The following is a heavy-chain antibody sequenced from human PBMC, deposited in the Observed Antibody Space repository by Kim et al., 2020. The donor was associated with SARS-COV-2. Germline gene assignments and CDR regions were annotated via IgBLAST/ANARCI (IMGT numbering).Heavy chain of an antibody. V-gene: IGHV3-21*01. D-gene: IGHD6-19*01. CDR1: GFTFSSYS. CDR2: ISSSSSYI. J-gene: IGHJ6*02. Sequence: GGSLRLSCAAFGFTFSSYSMNWVRQAPGKGLEWVSSISSSSSYIYYADSVKGRFTISRDNAKNSLYLQMNSLRAEDTAVYYCARVAVAGTTYYYYYGMDVWGQGTTVTVSS. CDR3: ARVAVAGTTYYYYYGMDV.